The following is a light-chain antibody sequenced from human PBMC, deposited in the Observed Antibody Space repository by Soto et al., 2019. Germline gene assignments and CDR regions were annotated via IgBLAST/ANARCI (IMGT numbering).Light chain of an antibody. CDR2: EVT. V-gene: IGLV2-8*01. Sequence: QSALTQPPSASGSPGQSVTISCTGTSSDIGTYNYVSWYQQHPGKAPKLIISEVTKRPSGVPDRFSGSKSGNTASLTVSGLQPEDEADYYCSSYGGINNYDVFGTGTKLTVL. CDR1: SSDIGTYNY. J-gene: IGLJ1*01. CDR3: SSYGGINNYDV.